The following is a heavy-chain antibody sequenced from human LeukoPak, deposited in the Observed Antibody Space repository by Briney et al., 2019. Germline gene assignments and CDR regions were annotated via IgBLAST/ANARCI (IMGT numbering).Heavy chain of an antibody. CDR2: IYYSGST. Sequence: SETLSLSCAVSGGSLSGYYWSWIRQPPGKGLEWIGYIYYSGSTTHNPSLKSRVTISVDTSKNQFSLKLSSVTAADTAVYYCARGELLGGYYYCYYMDVWGKGTTVTVSS. V-gene: IGHV4-59*01. J-gene: IGHJ6*03. D-gene: IGHD1-26*01. CDR1: GGSLSGYY. CDR3: ARGELLGGYYYCYYMDV.